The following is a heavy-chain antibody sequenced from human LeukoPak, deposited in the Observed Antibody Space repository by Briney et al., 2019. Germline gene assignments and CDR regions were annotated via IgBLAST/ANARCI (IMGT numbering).Heavy chain of an antibody. Sequence: AGGSLRLSCAASGFPFSSYAMSWVRLAPGKGLEWVSALSGSGDSTYYADSVKGRFTISRDNSKNTLFLQMNSLRAEDTAVYYCVKSHASIWNVYDYWGQGTLVAVSS. CDR1: GFPFSSYA. V-gene: IGHV3-23*01. D-gene: IGHD1-1*01. J-gene: IGHJ4*02. CDR2: LSGSGDST. CDR3: VKSHASIWNVYDY.